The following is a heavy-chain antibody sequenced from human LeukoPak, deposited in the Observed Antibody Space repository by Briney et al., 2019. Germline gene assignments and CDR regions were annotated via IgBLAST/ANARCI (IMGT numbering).Heavy chain of an antibody. CDR2: IDWNSRST. Sequence: GGSLRLSCAASGFTFDDFAMQWVGLSPGKGLEWVSRIDWNSRSTVYADSVRGRFTISRDNAKNSLYLQMNSLRPEDTALYYCARDRRPLTGYNAQDYRGQGTLVTVSS. J-gene: IGHJ4*02. CDR1: GFTFDDFA. D-gene: IGHD3-9*01. V-gene: IGHV3-9*01. CDR3: ARDRRPLTGYNAQDY.